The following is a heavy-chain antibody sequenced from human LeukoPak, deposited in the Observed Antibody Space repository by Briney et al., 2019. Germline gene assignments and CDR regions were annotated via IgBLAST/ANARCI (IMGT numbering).Heavy chain of an antibody. D-gene: IGHD5-24*01. Sequence: PSETLSLTCAVSGGSISSSNWWSWVRQPPGKGLEWIGEIYHSGSTNYNPSLKSRVTISVDKSKNQFSLKLSSVTAADTAVYYCARHGPRRDGYNYDYWGPGTLVTVSP. V-gene: IGHV4-4*02. CDR2: IYHSGST. CDR1: GGSISSSNW. CDR3: ARHGPRRDGYNYDY. J-gene: IGHJ4*02.